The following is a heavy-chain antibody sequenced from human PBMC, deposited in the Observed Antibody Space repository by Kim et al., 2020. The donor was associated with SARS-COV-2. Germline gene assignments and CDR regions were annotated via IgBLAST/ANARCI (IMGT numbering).Heavy chain of an antibody. CDR1: GFTFSDYY. J-gene: IGHJ6*02. D-gene: IGHD3-3*01. CDR3: AREIGYDFWSSGGYGMDV. CDR2: ISSSGSTI. Sequence: GGSLRLSCAASGFTFSDYYMSWIRQAPGKGLEWVSYISSSGSTIYYADSVKGRFTISRDNAKNSLYLQMNSLRAEDTAVYYCAREIGYDFWSSGGYGMDVWGQGTTVTVSS. V-gene: IGHV3-11*01.